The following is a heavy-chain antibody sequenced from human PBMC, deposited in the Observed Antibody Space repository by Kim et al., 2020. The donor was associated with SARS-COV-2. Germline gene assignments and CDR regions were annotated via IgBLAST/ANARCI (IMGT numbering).Heavy chain of an antibody. D-gene: IGHD4-17*01. CDR1: GFTFSSYW. CDR2: IKQDGSEK. Sequence: GGSLRLSCAASGFTFSSYWMSWVRQAPGKGLEWVANIKQDGSEKYYVDSVKGRFTISRDNAKNSLYLQMNSLRAEDTAVYYCARVGDPYGDYVPDAFDIWGQGTMVTVSS. CDR3: ARVGDPYGDYVPDAFDI. J-gene: IGHJ3*02. V-gene: IGHV3-7*03.